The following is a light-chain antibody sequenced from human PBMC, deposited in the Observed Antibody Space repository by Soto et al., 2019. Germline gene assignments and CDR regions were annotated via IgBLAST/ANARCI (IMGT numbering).Light chain of an antibody. V-gene: IGKV3-11*01. CDR3: QQRSNWPPYT. J-gene: IGKJ2*01. Sequence: EIVLTLSPATLSLSPGERATLSCRASQSVSSYLAWYQQKPGQAPRLLIYDASNRATGIPARFSGSGSGTDFTLTISSLEPEDFAVYYCQQRSNWPPYTFGQGTKLETK. CDR1: QSVSSY. CDR2: DAS.